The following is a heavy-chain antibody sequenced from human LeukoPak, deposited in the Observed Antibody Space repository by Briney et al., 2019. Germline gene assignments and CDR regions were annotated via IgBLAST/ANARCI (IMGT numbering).Heavy chain of an antibody. J-gene: IGHJ4*02. CDR3: AKSSDDYGDYWLPYYFDY. Sequence: GGSLRLSCAASGFTFSSYGMHWVRQAPGKGLEWVAFIRYDGSNKYYADSVKGRFTISRDNSKNTLYLQMNSLRAEDTAVYYCAKSSDDYGDYWLPYYFDYWGQGTLVTVSS. CDR1: GFTFSSYG. CDR2: IRYDGSNK. D-gene: IGHD4-17*01. V-gene: IGHV3-30*02.